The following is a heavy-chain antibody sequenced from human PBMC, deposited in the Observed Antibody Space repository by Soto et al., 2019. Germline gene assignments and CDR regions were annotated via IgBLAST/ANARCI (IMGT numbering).Heavy chain of an antibody. CDR1: GGSVNIRGYY. J-gene: IGHJ5*01. D-gene: IGHD2-21*02. CDR2: IYFRRNT. Sequence: TVPGGSVNIRGYYWGWIRQPPGKGLEWIGTIYFRRNTYYNPSLKSRVTISVDTSKNQFSLGLSSVTAADSAVYYCARGYGDYSWFDSWGQRTLVTVSS. V-gene: IGHV4-39*01. CDR3: ARGYGDYSWFDS.